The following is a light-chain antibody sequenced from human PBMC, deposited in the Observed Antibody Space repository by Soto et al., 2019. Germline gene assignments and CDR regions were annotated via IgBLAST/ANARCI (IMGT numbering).Light chain of an antibody. Sequence: DIQMTQSPSSLSASVGDRVTITCRACQSISSYLNWYQQKPGKAPKLLIYAASSLQSGVPSRFSGSGSGTDFTLTISSLQPADFATYYCQQSYSTPWTFGQGTKVAIK. CDR1: QSISSY. CDR3: QQSYSTPWT. J-gene: IGKJ1*01. V-gene: IGKV1-39*01. CDR2: AAS.